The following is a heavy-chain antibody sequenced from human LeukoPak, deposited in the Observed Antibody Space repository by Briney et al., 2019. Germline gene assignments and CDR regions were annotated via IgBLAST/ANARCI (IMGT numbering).Heavy chain of an antibody. Sequence: GGSLRLSCAASGFTFDDYAMHWVRQAPGKGLEWVSGISWNSGSIGYADSVKGRFTISRDNAKNSLYLQMNSLRAEDTALYYCAKDMTYSSGWYFDYWGQGTLVTVPS. CDR1: GFTFDDYA. D-gene: IGHD6-19*01. V-gene: IGHV3-9*01. J-gene: IGHJ4*02. CDR3: AKDMTYSSGWYFDY. CDR2: ISWNSGSI.